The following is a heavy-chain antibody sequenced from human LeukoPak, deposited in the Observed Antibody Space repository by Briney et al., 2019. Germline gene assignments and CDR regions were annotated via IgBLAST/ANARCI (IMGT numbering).Heavy chain of an antibody. Sequence: GASLQISCKGSGYSFTSYWIGGGRQLPGKGLEWMGSIFSGDSETSYNPSFQGQVTFSLDKSITNAYLRWSCLKASDTAMYYCASVYSSSTEEWEYWGQGTLVTVSS. D-gene: IGHD6-6*01. CDR3: ASVYSSSTEEWEY. J-gene: IGHJ4*02. CDR2: IFSGDSET. CDR1: GYSFTSYW. V-gene: IGHV5-51*01.